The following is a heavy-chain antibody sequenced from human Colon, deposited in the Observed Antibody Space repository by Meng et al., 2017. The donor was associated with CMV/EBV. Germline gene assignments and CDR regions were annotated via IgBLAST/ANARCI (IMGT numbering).Heavy chain of an antibody. CDR2: FSYTGRT. D-gene: IGHD5-18*01. CDR1: GGSLNSDY. J-gene: IGHJ4*02. Sequence: GSLRLSCTVFGGSLNSDYWTWIRQPPGRGLEYIGHFSYTGRTLNSPSLNSRVFISRDTSKNQFSLNLLSVTSADTAVYYCARLNRGFANGYGVLDSWSQGTLVTVSS. CDR3: ARLNRGFANGYGVLDS. V-gene: IGHV4-59*01.